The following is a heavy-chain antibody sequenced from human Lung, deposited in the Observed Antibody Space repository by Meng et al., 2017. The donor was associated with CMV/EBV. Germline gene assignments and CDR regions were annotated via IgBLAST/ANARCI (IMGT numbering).Heavy chain of an antibody. D-gene: IGHD5-12*01. Sequence: SGPXLVXPTQTLTLTCTFSGFSLSTSGMRVSWIRQPPGQALEWLARIDWDDDKFYNTSLKTRLTVSKDTSANQVVFTMTNMDPVDTATYYCARFQIGYVGAFDIXGPGXMVTVSS. J-gene: IGHJ3*02. CDR1: GFSLSTSGMR. V-gene: IGHV2-70D*14. CDR2: IDWDDDK. CDR3: ARFQIGYVGAFDI.